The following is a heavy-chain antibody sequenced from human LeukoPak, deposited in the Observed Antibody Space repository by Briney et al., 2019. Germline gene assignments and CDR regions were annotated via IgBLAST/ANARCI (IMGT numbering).Heavy chain of an antibody. V-gene: IGHV4-34*01. J-gene: IGHJ5*02. CDR1: GGSFSGYY. Sequence: PSETLSLTCAVYGGSFSGYYWSWIRQPPGKGLEWIGEINHSGSTNYNPSLKSRVTRSVDTSKNQFSLKLSSVTAADTAVYYCARGSYYDSSGYYYRRVNWFDPWGQGTLVTVSS. D-gene: IGHD3-22*01. CDR3: ARGSYYDSSGYYYRRVNWFDP. CDR2: INHSGST.